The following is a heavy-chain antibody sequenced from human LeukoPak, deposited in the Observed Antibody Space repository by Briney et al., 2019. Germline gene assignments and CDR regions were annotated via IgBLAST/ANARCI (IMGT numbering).Heavy chain of an antibody. J-gene: IGHJ5*02. V-gene: IGHV4-31*03. CDR3: AREVLFCSSTSCYPDWFDP. CDR1: GGSISSGGYY. D-gene: IGHD2-2*01. CDR2: IYYSGST. Sequence: SETLSLTCTVSGGSISSGGYYWSWIRQHPGKGLEWIVYIYYSGSTYYNPSLKSRVTISVDTSKNQFSLKLSSVTAADTAVYYCAREVLFCSSTSCYPDWFDPWGQGTLVTVSS.